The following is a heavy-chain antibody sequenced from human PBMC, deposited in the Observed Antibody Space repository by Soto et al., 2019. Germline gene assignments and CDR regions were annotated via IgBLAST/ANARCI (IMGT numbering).Heavy chain of an antibody. CDR1: GFTFRNYA. CDR2: ISRDGSHK. J-gene: IGHJ4*02. V-gene: IGHV3-30*04. Sequence: GGSLRLSCAASGFTFRNYAIHWVRQAPGKGLEWVAVISRDGSHKYYLDSVRGRFTISRDNSKDTVNLLMNSLRDDDSAMYYCARSRNSAVADSFDFWGQGSLVTVSS. CDR3: ARSRNSAVADSFDF. D-gene: IGHD1-26*01.